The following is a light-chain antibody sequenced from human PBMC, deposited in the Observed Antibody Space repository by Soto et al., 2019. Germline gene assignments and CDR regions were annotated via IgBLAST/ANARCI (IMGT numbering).Light chain of an antibody. Sequence: IGLSLSAAAVSLYPGERATLSCRASQSVSSYLAWYQQKPGQAPRLLIYDASNRATGIPARFSGSGSGTDFTLTISSVEPEDFGVYYCQQRSDWPPITFGQGTRLEIK. J-gene: IGKJ5*01. CDR2: DAS. CDR1: QSVSSY. CDR3: QQRSDWPPIT. V-gene: IGKV3-11*01.